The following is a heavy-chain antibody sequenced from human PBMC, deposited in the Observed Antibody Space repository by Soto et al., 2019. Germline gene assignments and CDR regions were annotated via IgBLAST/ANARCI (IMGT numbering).Heavy chain of an antibody. V-gene: IGHV4-39*01. CDR3: GRAVRGNGGVCDY. CDR1: GCSINRSSYY. Sequence: SETLSLTCTVSGCSINRSSYYWGWIRQPPGKGLEWIGSIYYSGSTYYNPSLKSRVTTSVDTSNNQFSLKLSSVTAAATALYYWGRAVRGNGGVCDYWGQATLVTVDS. D-gene: IGHD2-21*01. CDR2: IYYSGST. J-gene: IGHJ4*02.